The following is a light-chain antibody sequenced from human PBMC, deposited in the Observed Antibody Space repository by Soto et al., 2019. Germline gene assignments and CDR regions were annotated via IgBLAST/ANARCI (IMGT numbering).Light chain of an antibody. Sequence: EIVLTQSPATLSLSPGERATLSCRASQSVSRSLAWYQHKPGQAPRLLIYYASNMATGIPARFSGSGSGTDLTLTISSLEPEDFAVYYCQQRSNWPLTFGQGTRLEI. CDR1: QSVSRS. CDR2: YAS. CDR3: QQRSNWPLT. J-gene: IGKJ5*01. V-gene: IGKV3-11*01.